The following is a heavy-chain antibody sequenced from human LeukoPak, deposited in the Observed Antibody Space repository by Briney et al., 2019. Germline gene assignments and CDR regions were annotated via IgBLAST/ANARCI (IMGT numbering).Heavy chain of an antibody. CDR2: INSNSGDA. CDR1: GYTFTAYY. J-gene: IGHJ4*02. D-gene: IGHD4/OR15-4a*01. CDR3: AREVLIGAKYFDY. Sequence: ASVKVSCKPSGYTFTAYYLHWVRRAPGQGLEWVGWINSNSGDAGYAQKFQGRVTMTRDTSISTVYMELSRLRSDDTAVYYCAREVLIGAKYFDYWGQGALVTVSS. V-gene: IGHV1-2*02.